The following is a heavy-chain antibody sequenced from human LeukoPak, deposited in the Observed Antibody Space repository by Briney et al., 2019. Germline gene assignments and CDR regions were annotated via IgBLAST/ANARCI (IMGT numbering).Heavy chain of an antibody. CDR1: GFTFSSYS. CDR2: ISSSSSYI. CDR3: AKDRRGYSYGCLDI. V-gene: IGHV3-21*04. J-gene: IGHJ3*02. D-gene: IGHD5-18*01. Sequence: GVSLRLSCAASGFTFSSYSMNWVRQAPGKGLEWVSSISSSSSYIYYADSVKGRFTISRDNAKNSLYLQMNSLRAEDTAVYYCAKDRRGYSYGCLDIWGQGTMVTVSS.